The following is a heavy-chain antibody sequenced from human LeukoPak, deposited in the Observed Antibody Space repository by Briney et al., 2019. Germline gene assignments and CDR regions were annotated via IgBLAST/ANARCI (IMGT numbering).Heavy chain of an antibody. Sequence: ASVKVSCKASGYTFTSYAMNWGRQAPGQRREGMGWINAGNGNTKFSQKCQGRVTITRDTSASTAYMELSSLRSEDTAVYYCASNRDSSGYYYWGQGTLVTVSS. CDR1: GYTFTSYA. CDR2: INAGNGNT. CDR3: ASNRDSSGYYY. J-gene: IGHJ4*02. D-gene: IGHD3-22*01. V-gene: IGHV1-3*01.